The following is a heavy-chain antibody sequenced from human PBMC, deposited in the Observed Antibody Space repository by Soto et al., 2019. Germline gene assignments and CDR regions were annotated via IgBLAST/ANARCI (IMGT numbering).Heavy chain of an antibody. J-gene: IGHJ4*02. CDR1: GFSLSTSGVG. CDR2: LYWDDDK. D-gene: IGHD2-15*01. Sequence: QITLKESGPTLVKPTQTLTLTCTFSGFSLSTSGVGVGWIRQPPGKALEWLALLYWDDDKRYSPSLKSRLTITKDTTKNPVVLTMTNMDPVDTATYYCAHLRLYCSGGSCYRDFDYWGQGTLVTVSS. CDR3: AHLRLYCSGGSCYRDFDY. V-gene: IGHV2-5*02.